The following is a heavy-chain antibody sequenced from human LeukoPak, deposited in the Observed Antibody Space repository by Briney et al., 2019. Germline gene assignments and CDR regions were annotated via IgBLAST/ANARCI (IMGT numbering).Heavy chain of an antibody. CDR3: AKGRPYGDYVSDFDY. V-gene: IGHV3-23*01. Sequence: GGSLRLSCAASGFTFSSYVMSWVRQTPGKGLEWVSYISASGATTYFVDSVKGRFTISRDNSKNTLYLQMNSLRAEDTAVYYCAKGRPYGDYVSDFDYWGQGTLVTVSS. D-gene: IGHD4-17*01. CDR1: GFTFSSYV. J-gene: IGHJ4*02. CDR2: ISASGATT.